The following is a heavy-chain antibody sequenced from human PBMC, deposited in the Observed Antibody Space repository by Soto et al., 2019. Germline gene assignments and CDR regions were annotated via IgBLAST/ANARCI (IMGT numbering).Heavy chain of an antibody. J-gene: IGHJ6*02. D-gene: IGHD3-3*01. V-gene: IGHV3-30-3*01. Sequence: QVQLVESGGGVVQPGRSLRLSCAASGFTFSSYAMHWVRQAPGKGLEWVAVISYEGSNKYYADSVKGRFTISRDNSKNTLYLQMNSLRAEDTAVYYCARDYAERITIFGVVIGSDYYGMDVWGQGTTVTVSS. CDR2: ISYEGSNK. CDR3: ARDYAERITIFGVVIGSDYYGMDV. CDR1: GFTFSSYA.